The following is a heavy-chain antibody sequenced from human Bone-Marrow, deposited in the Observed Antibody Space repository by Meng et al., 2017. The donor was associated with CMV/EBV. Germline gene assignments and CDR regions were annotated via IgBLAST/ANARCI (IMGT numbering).Heavy chain of an antibody. D-gene: IGHD1-26*01. V-gene: IGHV3-9*01. J-gene: IGHJ3*02. CDR2: ISWNSDTI. CDR1: GFTFNEYS. CDR3: AKVGGRGSYYFTPYRI. Sequence: SLKISCAASGFTFNEYSMHWVRQVPGKGLDWVSGISWNSDTIGYADSVRGRFTISRDNAKNFVYLQMNSLRVEDTALYYCAKVGGRGSYYFTPYRIWGQGTMVTVSS.